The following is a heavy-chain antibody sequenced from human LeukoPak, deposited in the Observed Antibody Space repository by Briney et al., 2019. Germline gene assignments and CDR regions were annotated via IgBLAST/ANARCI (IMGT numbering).Heavy chain of an antibody. CDR1: GFTFSSYW. CDR3: AKRIQSAMAMGY. CDR2: VNSDGGST. Sequence: GSLRLSCAASGFTFSSYWMHWVRQAPGRGLVWVSRVNSDGGSTTYADSVKGRFTISRDNSKNTMYLQMNSLRAEDTAVYYCAKRIQSAMAMGYWGQGTLVTVSS. J-gene: IGHJ4*02. V-gene: IGHV3-74*01. D-gene: IGHD5-18*01.